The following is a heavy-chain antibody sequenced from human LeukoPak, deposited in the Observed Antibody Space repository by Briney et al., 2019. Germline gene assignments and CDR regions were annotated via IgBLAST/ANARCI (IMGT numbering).Heavy chain of an antibody. Sequence: GRSLRLSCAASGFTFSSYAMHWVRQAPGEGLEWVAVISYDGSNKYYVDSVKGRFTISRDNSKNTLYLQMNSLRAEDTAVYYCARAQGGAAGTNWFDPWGQGTLVTVSS. CDR1: GFTFSSYA. V-gene: IGHV3-30-3*01. CDR2: ISYDGSNK. J-gene: IGHJ5*02. D-gene: IGHD6-13*01. CDR3: ARAQGGAAGTNWFDP.